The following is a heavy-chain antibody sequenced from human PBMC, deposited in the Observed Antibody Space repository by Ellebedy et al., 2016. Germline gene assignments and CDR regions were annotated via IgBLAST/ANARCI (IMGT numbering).Heavy chain of an antibody. CDR2: VYPGDSDS. D-gene: IGHD1-20*01. CDR3: ARSRAIAGTSAPDY. CDR1: GYTFTTYW. J-gene: IGHJ4*02. V-gene: IGHV5-51*01. Sequence: GESLKISCNVSGYTFTTYWIGWVRQMPGKGLEWMGLVYPGDSDSRYSPSFQGQVTISVEKSISTAYLQWSSLKASDTGIYFCARSRAIAGTSAPDYWGQGTQVTVSP.